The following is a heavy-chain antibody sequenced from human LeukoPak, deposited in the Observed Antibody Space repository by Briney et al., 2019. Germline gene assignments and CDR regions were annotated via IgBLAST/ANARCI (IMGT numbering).Heavy chain of an antibody. D-gene: IGHD4-17*01. J-gene: IGHJ4*02. Sequence: GGSLRLSCTASGFIFSSYSMNWVRQAPGKGLEWVSSISTSNTYIWYADSVKGRFTICRDNAKNSLYLQMNSLRAEDTAVYYCARGGVTVTTARDWGQGTLVTVSS. CDR3: ARGGVTVTTARD. V-gene: IGHV3-21*01. CDR2: ISTSNTYI. CDR1: GFIFSSYS.